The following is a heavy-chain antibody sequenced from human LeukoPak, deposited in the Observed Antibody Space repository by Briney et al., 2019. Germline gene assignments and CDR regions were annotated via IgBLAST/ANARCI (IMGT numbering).Heavy chain of an antibody. V-gene: IGHV4-30-2*01. J-gene: IGHJ5*02. D-gene: IGHD5-12*01. CDR3: ARQVATMNWFDP. CDR1: DGSISSGGYS. CDR2: IYHSGST. Sequence: PSETLSLTCAVSDGSISSGGYSWSWIRQPPGKGLEWIGYIYHSGSTYYNPSLKSRVTISVDRSKNQFSLKLSSVTAADTAVYYCARQVATMNWFDPWGQGTLVTVSS.